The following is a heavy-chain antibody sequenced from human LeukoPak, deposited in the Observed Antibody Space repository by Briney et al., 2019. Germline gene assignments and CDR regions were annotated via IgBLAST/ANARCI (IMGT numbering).Heavy chain of an antibody. CDR3: ARQRDGYNYGGLDAFDI. J-gene: IGHJ3*02. Sequence: GESLKISCKASGYSFTSYWIGWVRQMPGKGLEWMGIIYPGDSDTRYSPSFQGQVTISADKSISTAYLQWSSLKASDTAMYYCARQRDGYNYGGLDAFDIWGQGTMVTVSS. CDR1: GYSFTSYW. D-gene: IGHD5-24*01. V-gene: IGHV5-51*01. CDR2: IYPGDSDT.